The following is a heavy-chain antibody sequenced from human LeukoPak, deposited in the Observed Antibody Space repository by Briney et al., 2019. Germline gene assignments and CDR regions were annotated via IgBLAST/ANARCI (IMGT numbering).Heavy chain of an antibody. CDR1: GYSISSGYY. J-gene: IGHJ6*03. CDR3: ARHYRARYCSGGSCYSNAYYYYYMDV. CDR2: IYHSGST. V-gene: IGHV4-38-2*01. D-gene: IGHD2-15*01. Sequence: KPSETLSLTCAVSGYSISSGYYWGWIRQPPGKGLEWIGSIYHSGSTYYNPSLKSRATISVDTSKNQFSLKLSSVTAADTAVYYCARHYRARYCSGGSCYSNAYYYYYMDVWGKGTTVTVSS.